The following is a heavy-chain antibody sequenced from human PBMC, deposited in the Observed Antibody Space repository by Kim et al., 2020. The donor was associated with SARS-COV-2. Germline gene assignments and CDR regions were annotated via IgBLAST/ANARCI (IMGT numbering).Heavy chain of an antibody. V-gene: IGHV3-15*01. Sequence: VKGRFTISRDDSKNTLYLELNSQKAEDTAVYYCTTRRRQQLNYYYYGMDVWGQGTTVTVSS. CDR3: TTRRRQQLNYYYYGMDV. D-gene: IGHD6-13*01. J-gene: IGHJ6*02.